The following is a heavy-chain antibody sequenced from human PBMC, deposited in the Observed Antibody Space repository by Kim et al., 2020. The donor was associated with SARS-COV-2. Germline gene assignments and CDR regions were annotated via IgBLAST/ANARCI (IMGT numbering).Heavy chain of an antibody. D-gene: IGHD2-15*01. V-gene: IGHV1-69*04. Sequence: QGRVTITADKSTSTAYMELSSLRSEDTAVYYCAREDDCSGGSCYDGMDVWGQGTTVTVSS. CDR3: AREDDCSGGSCYDGMDV. J-gene: IGHJ6*02.